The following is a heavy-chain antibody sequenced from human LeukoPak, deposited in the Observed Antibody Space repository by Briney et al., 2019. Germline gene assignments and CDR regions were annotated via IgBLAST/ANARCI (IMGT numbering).Heavy chain of an antibody. CDR3: AIKGLLQPNGNAFDI. CDR2: ISGSGGST. Sequence: GGSLRLSCAASGFIFSSYAMSWVRQAPGKGLEWVSAISGSGGSTYSADSVKGRFTISRDNSKNTLYLQMNSLRAEDTAVYYCAIKGLLQPNGNAFDIWGQGTMVTVSS. CDR1: GFIFSSYA. D-gene: IGHD3-22*01. V-gene: IGHV3-23*01. J-gene: IGHJ3*02.